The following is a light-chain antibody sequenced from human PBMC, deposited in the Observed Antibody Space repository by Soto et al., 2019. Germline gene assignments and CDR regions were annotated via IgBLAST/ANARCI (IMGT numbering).Light chain of an antibody. J-gene: IGKJ3*01. V-gene: IGKV1-39*01. Sequence: DIQLTQSPSSLSASVGDSVTITCRASQDIITYLTWYQHKPGRAPKLLVYDASSLNSGVPSRFRDSGGGRQFTLTISRLQPEDFATYYCQQTYRTPLFSFGPGTTVDLK. CDR2: DAS. CDR3: QQTYRTPLFS. CDR1: QDIITY.